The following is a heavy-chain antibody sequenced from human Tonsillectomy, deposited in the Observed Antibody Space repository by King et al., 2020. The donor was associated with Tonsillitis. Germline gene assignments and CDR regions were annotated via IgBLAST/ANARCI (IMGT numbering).Heavy chain of an antibody. Sequence: LQLQESGPGLVKPSETLSLTCTVSGGSISSYYWSWIRQPPGKGLEWIGYIYYSGSTNYNPSLKSRVTISVDTSKNQFSLKLSSVTAADTAVDYCARSSRTYSNYAWGAVFPNRFHPWGQGTVVTVPS. CDR3: ARSSRTYSNYAWGAVFPNRFHP. J-gene: IGHJ5*02. D-gene: IGHD4-11*01. V-gene: IGHV4-59*01. CDR2: IYYSGST. CDR1: GGSISSYY.